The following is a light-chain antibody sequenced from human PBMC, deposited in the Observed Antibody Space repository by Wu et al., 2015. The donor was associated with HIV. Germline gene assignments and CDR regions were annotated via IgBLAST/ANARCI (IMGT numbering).Light chain of an antibody. CDR1: QSVSSY. CDR2: DAS. V-gene: IGKV3-11*01. Sequence: TQFPATLFPSVGDRVTITCRASQSVSSYLAWYQQKPGQAPRFLIYDASNRATGIPARFSGSGSGTDFTLTISSLEPEDFAVYYCQQRSNWPPTFGQGTKVEIK. J-gene: IGKJ1*01. CDR3: QQRSNWPPT.